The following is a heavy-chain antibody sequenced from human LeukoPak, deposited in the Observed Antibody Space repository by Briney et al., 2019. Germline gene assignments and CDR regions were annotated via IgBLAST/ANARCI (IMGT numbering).Heavy chain of an antibody. CDR1: GFTFSSYA. D-gene: IGHD7-27*01. CDR2: ISYDGSNK. Sequence: GGSLRLSCAASGFTFSSYAMHWVRQAPGKGLEWVAVISYDGSNKYYAGSVKGRFTISRDNSKNTLYLQMNSLRAEDTAVYYCARDPNWGAYWGQGTLVTVSS. J-gene: IGHJ4*02. V-gene: IGHV3-30-3*01. CDR3: ARDPNWGAY.